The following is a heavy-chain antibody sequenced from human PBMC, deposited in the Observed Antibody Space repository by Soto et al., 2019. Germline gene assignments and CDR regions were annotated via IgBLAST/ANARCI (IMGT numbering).Heavy chain of an antibody. CDR1: GDSVSSNSAA. CDR3: AGITMVRGVTGYWYYYGMDV. J-gene: IGHJ6*02. CDR2: THYRSKWYN. Sequence: SQTLSLTCAISGDSVSSNSAAWNWIRPSPSRGLEWLGRTHYRSKWYNDYAVSVKSRITIKPDTSKNQFSLQLNSVTPEDTAVYYCAGITMVRGVTGYWYYYGMDVWGQGTTVTVAS. D-gene: IGHD3-10*01. V-gene: IGHV6-1*01.